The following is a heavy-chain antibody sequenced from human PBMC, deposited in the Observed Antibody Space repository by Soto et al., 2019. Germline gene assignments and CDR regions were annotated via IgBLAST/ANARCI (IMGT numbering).Heavy chain of an antibody. CDR2: IYYSGST. V-gene: IGHV4-30-4*01. Sequence: SETLSLTCTVSGGSISSGDYYWSWIRQPPGKGLECIGYIYYSGSTYYNPSLKSRVTISVDTSKNQFSLKLSSVTAADTAVYYCARVGSSIATRPFDYWGQGTLVTVSS. CDR3: ARVGSSIATRPFDY. J-gene: IGHJ4*02. D-gene: IGHD6-6*01. CDR1: GGSISSGDYY.